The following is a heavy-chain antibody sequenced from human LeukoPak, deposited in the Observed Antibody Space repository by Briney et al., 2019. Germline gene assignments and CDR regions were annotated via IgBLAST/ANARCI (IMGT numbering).Heavy chain of an antibody. Sequence: SVKVSCKASGGTFSSYAISWVRQAPGQGLEWMGRIIPILGIANYAQKFQGRVTITADKSTSTAYMELSSLRSEDTAVYYCARDGAYDSSGYYEYYYYGMDVRGQGTTVTVSS. J-gene: IGHJ6*02. V-gene: IGHV1-69*04. CDR3: ARDGAYDSSGYYEYYYYGMDV. CDR2: IIPILGIA. D-gene: IGHD3-22*01. CDR1: GGTFSSYA.